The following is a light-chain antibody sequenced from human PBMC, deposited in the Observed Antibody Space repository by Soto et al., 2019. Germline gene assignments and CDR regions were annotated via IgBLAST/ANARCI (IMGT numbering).Light chain of an antibody. V-gene: IGKV3-15*01. J-gene: IGKJ1*01. Sequence: EIVMTQSPATLSVSPGERATLSCRASQSVSRNLAWYQQKPGQAPRLLIYGASTRATDIPARFSGSGSGTEFTLTISSLQSEDFGVYYCQQYNDRRTFGQGTKVEIK. CDR2: GAS. CDR3: QQYNDRRT. CDR1: QSVSRN.